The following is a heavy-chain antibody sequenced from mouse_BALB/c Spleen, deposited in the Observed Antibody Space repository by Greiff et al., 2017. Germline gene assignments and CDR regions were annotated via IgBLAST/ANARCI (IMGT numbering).Heavy chain of an antibody. CDR2: INPYNDGT. CDR3: AREEGPIGYYEFAY. J-gene: IGHJ3*01. Sequence: EVHLVESGPELVKPGASVKMSCKASGYTFTSYVMHWVKQKPGQGLEWIGYINPYNDGTKYNEKFKGKATLTSDKSSSTAYMELSSLTSEDSAVYYCAREEGPIGYYEFAYWGQGTLVTVSA. V-gene: IGHV1-14*01. D-gene: IGHD2-3*01. CDR1: GYTFTSYV.